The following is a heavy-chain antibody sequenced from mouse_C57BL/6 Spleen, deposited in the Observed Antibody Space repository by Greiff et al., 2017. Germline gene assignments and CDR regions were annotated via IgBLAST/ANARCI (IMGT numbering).Heavy chain of an antibody. CDR3: AREVNSLYAMDY. CDR2: ISDGGSYT. V-gene: IGHV5-4*01. CDR1: GFTFSSYA. J-gene: IGHJ4*01. D-gene: IGHD6-2*01. Sequence: EVQLQQSGGGLVKPGGSLKLSCAASGFTFSSYAMSWVRQTPEKRLEWVATISDGGSYTYYPDNVKGRFTISRDNAKNNLYLQMSHLKSEDTAMYYCAREVNSLYAMDYWGQGTSVTVSS.